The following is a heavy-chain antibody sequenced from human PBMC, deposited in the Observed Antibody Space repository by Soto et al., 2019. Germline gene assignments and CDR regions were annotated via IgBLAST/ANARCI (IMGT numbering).Heavy chain of an antibody. CDR1: GASVGSGGYY. J-gene: IGHJ5*02. V-gene: IGHV4-31*03. D-gene: IGHD3-9*01. CDR2: IKYSGTT. CDR3: ARDVRDTGYSYWFDP. Sequence: PSETLSLTCTVSGASVGSGGYYWSWIRQVPGKGLEWIGYIKYSGTTHYSPSLKSRVNTSFDKSKNQVLLNLRFVTGADTAVYFCARDVRDTGYSYWFDPWGQGILVTVSS.